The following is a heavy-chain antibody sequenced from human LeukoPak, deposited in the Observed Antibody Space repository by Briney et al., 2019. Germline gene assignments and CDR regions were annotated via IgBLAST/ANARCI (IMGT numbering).Heavy chain of an antibody. CDR2: ISSSSSYI. CDR3: ARDRKDSSGYHSSGMDV. V-gene: IGHV3-21*01. D-gene: IGHD3-22*01. CDR1: GFTFSSYS. Sequence: GGSLRLSCAASGFTFSSYSMNWIRQAPGKGLEWVSSISSSSSYIYYADSVKGRFTISRDNAKNSLYLQMNSLRAEDTAVYYCARDRKDSSGYHSSGMDVWGQGTTVTVSS. J-gene: IGHJ6*02.